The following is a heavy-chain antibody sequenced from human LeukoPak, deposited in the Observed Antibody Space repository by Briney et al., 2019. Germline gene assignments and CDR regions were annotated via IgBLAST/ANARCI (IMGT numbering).Heavy chain of an antibody. CDR1: GFTFSRCG. CDR3: AKRGPIYSATPGNYFDH. V-gene: IGHV3-23*01. D-gene: IGHD3-10*01. J-gene: IGHJ4*02. Sequence: GGSLRLSCAASGFTFSRCGMTWVRQAPGKGLEWVSRISGSDDGTYYADSVKGRFTISRDNSKNTVYLQMNSLSAEDTAIYYCAKRGPIYSATPGNYFDHWGQGTLVTVSS. CDR2: ISGSDDGT.